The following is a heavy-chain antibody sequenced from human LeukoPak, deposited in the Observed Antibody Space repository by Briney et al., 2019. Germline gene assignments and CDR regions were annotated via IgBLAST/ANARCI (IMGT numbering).Heavy chain of an antibody. V-gene: IGHV4-34*01. CDR1: GGSFSGYY. CDR2: INHSGST. Sequence: PSETLSLTCAVYGGSFSGYYWSWIRQPPGKGLEWIGEINHSGSTNYNPSLKSRVTISVDTSKNQFSLKLSSVTAADTAVYYCASRSRYCSSTSCYMEEDYWGQGTLVTVSS. J-gene: IGHJ4*02. CDR3: ASRSRYCSSTSCYMEEDY. D-gene: IGHD2-2*02.